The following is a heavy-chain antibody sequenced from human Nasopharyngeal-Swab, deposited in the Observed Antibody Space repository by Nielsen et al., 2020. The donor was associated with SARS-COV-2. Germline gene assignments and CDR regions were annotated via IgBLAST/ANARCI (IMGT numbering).Heavy chain of an antibody. CDR3: ASRRSPTYYDSSAIYYYYGMDV. J-gene: IGHJ6*02. Sequence: GGSLRLSCAASGFTFYDYAMHWVRQAPGKGLEWVSGISWNSGSIGYADSVKGRFTISRDNAKNSLYLQMNSLRAEDTAVYYCASRRSPTYYDSSAIYYYYGMDVWGQGTTVTVSS. CDR1: GFTFYDYA. CDR2: ISWNSGSI. V-gene: IGHV3-9*01. D-gene: IGHD3-22*01.